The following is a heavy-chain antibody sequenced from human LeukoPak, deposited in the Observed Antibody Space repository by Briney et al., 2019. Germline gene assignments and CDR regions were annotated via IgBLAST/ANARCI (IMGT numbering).Heavy chain of an antibody. CDR3: STDILHDSSGYYANFDY. CDR1: GFTFSNVW. J-gene: IGHJ4*02. V-gene: IGHV3-15*01. CDR2: IKSKSDGETT. D-gene: IGHD3-22*01. Sequence: GGSLRLSCEASGFTFSNVWMSWVRQAPGKGLELVGQIKSKSDGETTDYAAPLQGRCTISRDDSKNTLYLQMNNLETEDTGVYYCSTDILHDSSGYYANFDYWGQGIMVSVST.